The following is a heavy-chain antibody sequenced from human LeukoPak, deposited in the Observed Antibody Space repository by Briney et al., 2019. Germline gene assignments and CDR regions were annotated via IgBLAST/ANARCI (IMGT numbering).Heavy chain of an antibody. V-gene: IGHV4-4*07. Sequence: PSETLSLTCTVSGGSISSYYWSWIRQPAGKGLEWIGRIYTSGSTNYNPPLKSRVTMSVDTSKNQFSLKLSSVTAADTAVYYCARDGPYCSSTSCYGDAYYYYGMDVWGQGTTVTVSS. CDR1: GGSISSYY. CDR3: ARDGPYCSSTSCYGDAYYYYGMDV. D-gene: IGHD2-2*01. CDR2: IYTSGST. J-gene: IGHJ6*02.